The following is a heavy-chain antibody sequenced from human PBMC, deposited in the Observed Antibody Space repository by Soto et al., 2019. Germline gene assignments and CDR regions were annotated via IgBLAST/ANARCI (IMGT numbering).Heavy chain of an antibody. Sequence: GGSLRLSCAASGFTFSSYGMHWVRQAPGKGLEWVANIKQDGSEKNYVDSVKGRFTISRDNAKNSLYLQMNSLRAEDTAVYYCARDRAMDDYWGQGTLVTVSS. CDR1: GFTFSSYG. V-gene: IGHV3-7*05. CDR2: IKQDGSEK. D-gene: IGHD5-18*01. J-gene: IGHJ4*02. CDR3: ARDRAMDDY.